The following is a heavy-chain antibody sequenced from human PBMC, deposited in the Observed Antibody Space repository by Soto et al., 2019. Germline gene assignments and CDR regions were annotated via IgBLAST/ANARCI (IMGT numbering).Heavy chain of an antibody. CDR1: GGSISSGGYS. Sequence: SETLSLTCAVSGGSISSGGYSWSWIRQPPGKGLEWIGYMYHSGSTYYNPSPKSRVTISIDRSKNQFSLKLSSVTAADTGVYYCARDLLSGRYGMDVWAQGTTVTVSS. D-gene: IGHD1-26*01. CDR3: ARDLLSGRYGMDV. V-gene: IGHV4-30-2*01. CDR2: MYHSGST. J-gene: IGHJ6*02.